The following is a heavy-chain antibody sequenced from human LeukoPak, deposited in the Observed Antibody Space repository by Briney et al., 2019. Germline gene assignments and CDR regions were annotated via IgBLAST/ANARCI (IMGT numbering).Heavy chain of an antibody. V-gene: IGHV3-30*18. Sequence: GGSLRLSCAASGFTFSSYGMHWVRQAPGKGLEWVAVISYDGSNKYYADSVKGRFTISRDNSKNTLYLQMNSLRAEDTAVYYCAKASGSYSSGNWFDPWGQGTLVTVSS. J-gene: IGHJ5*02. CDR1: GFTFSSYG. CDR2: ISYDGSNK. CDR3: AKASGSYSSGNWFDP. D-gene: IGHD1-26*01.